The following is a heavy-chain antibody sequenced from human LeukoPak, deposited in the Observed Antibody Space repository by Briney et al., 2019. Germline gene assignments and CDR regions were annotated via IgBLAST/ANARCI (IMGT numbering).Heavy chain of an antibody. J-gene: IGHJ4*02. D-gene: IGHD3-22*01. V-gene: IGHV1-2*02. CDR3: ARDPPRVTMIVVAPDY. CDR2: INPNSGGT. Sequence: ALVTVSCKASGYTFTGYYMHWVHQAPGQGLEWMGWINPNSGGTNYAQKFQGRVTMTRDTSISTAYMELSRLRSDDTAVYYCARDPPRVTMIVVAPDYWGQGTLVTVSS. CDR1: GYTFTGYY.